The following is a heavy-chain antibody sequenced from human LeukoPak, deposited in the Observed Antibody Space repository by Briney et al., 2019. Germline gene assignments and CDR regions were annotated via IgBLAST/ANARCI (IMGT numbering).Heavy chain of an antibody. V-gene: IGHV3-23*01. Sequence: PGGSLRLSCAASGFALSGYAVNCVRQAPGKGLEWVSGITVNGANTYYADSVKGRFTISKDTSNNILYMQMSSLSAEDTAVYYCSRLDYFDYWGQGTLVAVSS. CDR3: SRLDYFDY. J-gene: IGHJ4*02. CDR2: ITVNGANT. CDR1: GFALSGYA. D-gene: IGHD6-19*01.